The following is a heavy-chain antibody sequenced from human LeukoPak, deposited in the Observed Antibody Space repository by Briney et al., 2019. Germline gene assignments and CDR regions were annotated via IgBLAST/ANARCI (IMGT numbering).Heavy chain of an antibody. CDR1: GGSFSGYY. V-gene: IGHV4-34*01. CDR3: ARDYYDILTGYYNYYFDY. J-gene: IGHJ4*02. D-gene: IGHD3-9*01. Sequence: SETLSLTCAVYGGSFSGYYWSWIRQPPGKGLEWIGEINHSGSTNYNPSLKSRVTISVDTSKDQFSLKLSSVTAADTAVYYCARDYYDILTGYYNYYFDYWGQGTLVTVSS. CDR2: INHSGST.